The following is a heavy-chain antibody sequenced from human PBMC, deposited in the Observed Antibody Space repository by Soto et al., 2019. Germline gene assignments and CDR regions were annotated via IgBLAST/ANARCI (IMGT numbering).Heavy chain of an antibody. J-gene: IGHJ6*02. D-gene: IGHD4-17*01. CDR2: ISSSSSYI. V-gene: IGHV3-21*01. Sequence: EVQLVESGGGLVKPGGSLRLSCVASGFTFSSYSMNWVRQAPGKGLEWVSSISSSSSYIYYADSVKGRFTISRDNAKNSLYLQMNSLRAEDTAVYYCARIGYGDYIYGMDVWGQGTTVTVSS. CDR1: GFTFSSYS. CDR3: ARIGYGDYIYGMDV.